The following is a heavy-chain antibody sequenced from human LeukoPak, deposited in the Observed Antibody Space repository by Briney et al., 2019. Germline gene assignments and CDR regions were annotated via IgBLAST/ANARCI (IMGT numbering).Heavy chain of an antibody. V-gene: IGHV1-69*05. D-gene: IGHD5-18*01. CDR3: ARCLLDTAMVNFWFDP. Sequence: GASVKVSCKASGGTFSSYAISWVGQAPGQGLKWMGGIIPIFGTANYAQKFQGRVTITTDESTSTAYMELSSLRSEDTAVYYCARCLLDTAMVNFWFDPWGQGTLVTVSS. CDR1: GGTFSSYA. J-gene: IGHJ5*02. CDR2: IIPIFGTA.